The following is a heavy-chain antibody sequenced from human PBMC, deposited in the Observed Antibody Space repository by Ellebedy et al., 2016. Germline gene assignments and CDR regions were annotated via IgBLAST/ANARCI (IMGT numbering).Heavy chain of an antibody. CDR2: IWYDGSNK. Sequence: GGSLRLSCAASGFTFSSYAIHWVRQAPGKGLEWVAVIWYDGSNKYYADSVKGRFTISRDNSKNTLYLQMNSLRAEDTAVYYCARGLFDHRMAFDIWGQGTMVTVSS. D-gene: IGHD2-21*01. V-gene: IGHV3-33*01. CDR3: ARGLFDHRMAFDI. CDR1: GFTFSSYA. J-gene: IGHJ3*02.